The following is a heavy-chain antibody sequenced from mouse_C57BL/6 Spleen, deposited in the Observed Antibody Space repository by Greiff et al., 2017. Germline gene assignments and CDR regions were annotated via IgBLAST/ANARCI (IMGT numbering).Heavy chain of an antibody. CDR2: ISDGGSYT. D-gene: IGHD1-1*01. CDR1: GFTFSSYA. J-gene: IGHJ1*03. Sequence: EVKLVESGGGLVKPGGSLKLSCAASGFTFSSYAMSWVRQTPEKRLEWVATISDGGSYTYYPDNVQGRFTISRDNAKNNLYLQMSHLKSEDTAMYYCARDGDYYGSSYGYFDVWGTGTTVTVSS. V-gene: IGHV5-4*01. CDR3: ARDGDYYGSSYGYFDV.